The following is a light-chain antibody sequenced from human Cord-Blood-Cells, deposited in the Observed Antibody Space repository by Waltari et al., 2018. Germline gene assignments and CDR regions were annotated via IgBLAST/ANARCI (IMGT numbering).Light chain of an antibody. J-gene: IGLJ1*01. CDR1: SLRSYY. Sequence: SSELTQAPAVSVALGQTVKITCQGDSLRSYYASWYQQKPGQAPVLVIYGKNNRPSGIPDRFSGSSSGNTASLTSTGAQAEDDADYYCNSRDSSGNHYVFGTGTKVTVL. CDR3: NSRDSSGNHYV. CDR2: GKN. V-gene: IGLV3-19*01.